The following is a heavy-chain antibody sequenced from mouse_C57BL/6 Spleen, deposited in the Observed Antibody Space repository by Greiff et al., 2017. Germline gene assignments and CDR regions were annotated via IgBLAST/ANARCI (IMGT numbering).Heavy chain of an antibody. J-gene: IGHJ2*01. D-gene: IGHD1-1*01. CDR2: IYHGDGDN. Sequence: VMLVESGAELVKPGASVKISCKASGYAFSSYWMNWVKQRPGKGLEWIGQIYHGDGDNNYNGKFKGKATLTADKSSSTAYMQLSSLTSEDSAVYFCARSHYYGSSYYFDDWGQGTTRTVSS. CDR3: ARSHYYGSSYYFDD. V-gene: IGHV1-80*01. CDR1: GYAFSSYW.